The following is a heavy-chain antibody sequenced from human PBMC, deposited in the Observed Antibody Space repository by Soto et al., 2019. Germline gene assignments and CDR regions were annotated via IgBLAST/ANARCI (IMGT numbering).Heavy chain of an antibody. CDR2: INTNTGNP. CDR1: GYTFTSYA. D-gene: IGHD3-22*01. Sequence: ASVNVSCKASGYTFTSYAMNWVRQAPGQGLEWMGWINTNTGNPTYAQGFTGRFVFSLDTSVSTAYLQICSLKAEDTAVYYCARYYYDSSDNYYYYYGMDVWRQGTTVTVSS. J-gene: IGHJ6*02. CDR3: ARYYYDSSDNYYYYYGMDV. V-gene: IGHV7-4-1*01.